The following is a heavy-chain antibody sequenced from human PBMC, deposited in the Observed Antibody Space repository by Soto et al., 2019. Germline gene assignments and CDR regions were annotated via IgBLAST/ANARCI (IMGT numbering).Heavy chain of an antibody. V-gene: IGHV1-69*08. J-gene: IGHJ6*02. Sequence: QVQLVQSGAEVKKPGSSVKVSCKASGGTFSSYTISWVRQAPGQGLEWMGRIIPILGIANYAQKFQGRVTITADKSTSTDYMELSSLRSEDTAVYYCAREPYCSGGSCYYYYGMDVWGQGTTVTVSS. D-gene: IGHD2-15*01. CDR3: AREPYCSGGSCYYYYGMDV. CDR1: GGTFSSYT. CDR2: IIPILGIA.